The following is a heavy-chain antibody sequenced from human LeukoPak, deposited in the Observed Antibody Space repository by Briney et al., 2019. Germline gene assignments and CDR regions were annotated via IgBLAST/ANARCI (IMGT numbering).Heavy chain of an antibody. J-gene: IGHJ4*02. V-gene: IGHV4-61*02. Sequence: SETLSLTCTVAGGSISSGCYYWSWIRQPAGKGLEWIGRIYASGSTNYNPTLRSRVTVSLDTSKNQFYLKLSSVTAAATAVDYCARFGYSSGWLPFDYWGQGTLVTVSS. CDR3: ARFGYSSGWLPFDY. D-gene: IGHD6-19*01. CDR1: GGSISSGCYY. CDR2: IYASGST.